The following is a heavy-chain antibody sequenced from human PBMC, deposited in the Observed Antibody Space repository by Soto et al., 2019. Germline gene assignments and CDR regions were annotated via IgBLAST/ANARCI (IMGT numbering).Heavy chain of an antibody. D-gene: IGHD1-26*01. CDR1: GYTFTGYY. Sequence: ASVKVSCKASGYTFTGYYVHWVRQAPGQGLEWMGWINPNSGDTYLAQRFQGRVTMNRDTSIGTAYMELRGLTSDDTAEYYCAKGGAIVAAGTRAYLYNAMAVWGQGTTVTVSS. J-gene: IGHJ6*02. CDR2: INPNSGDT. V-gene: IGHV1-2*02. CDR3: AKGGAIVAAGTRAYLYNAMAV.